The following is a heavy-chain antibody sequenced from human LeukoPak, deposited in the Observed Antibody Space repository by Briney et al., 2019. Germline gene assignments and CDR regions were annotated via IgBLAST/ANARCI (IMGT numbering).Heavy chain of an antibody. Sequence: SETLSLTCTVSGGSISSYYWSRIRQPPGKGLEWIGYIYYSGSTNYNPSLKSRVTISVDTSKNQFSLKMSSVTAADTAVYYCARVLYYYMDVWGKGTTVTVSS. J-gene: IGHJ6*03. CDR2: IYYSGST. CDR1: GGSISSYY. CDR3: ARVLYYYMDV. V-gene: IGHV4-59*01.